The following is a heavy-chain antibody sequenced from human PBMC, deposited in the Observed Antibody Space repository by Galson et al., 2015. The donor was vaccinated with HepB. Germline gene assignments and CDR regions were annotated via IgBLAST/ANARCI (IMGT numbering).Heavy chain of an antibody. V-gene: IGHV2-5*02. Sequence: PALVKPTQTLTLTCTFSGFSLSTSGVGVGWIRQPPGKALEWLALIYWDDDKRYSPSLKSRLTITKDTSKNQVVLTMTNMDPVDTATYYCARHIRSSSSWYVPPPDYWGQGTLVTVSS. CDR1: GFSLSTSGVG. CDR2: IYWDDDK. J-gene: IGHJ4*02. D-gene: IGHD6-13*01. CDR3: ARHIRSSSSWYVPPPDY.